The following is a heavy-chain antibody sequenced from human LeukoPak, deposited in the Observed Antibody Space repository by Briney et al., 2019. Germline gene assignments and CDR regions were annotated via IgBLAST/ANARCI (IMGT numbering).Heavy chain of an antibody. CDR3: AKDRAVGIVGVTGAFDI. D-gene: IGHD1-26*01. CDR2: ISHDGSKK. CDR1: GFIFSSYG. J-gene: IGHJ3*02. Sequence: PGGSLRLSCVASGFIFSSYGMHWVRQAPGKGLEWVAVISHDGSKKYYADSVKGRFTISRDNSKNTLYLQMNSLRAEDTAVYYCAKDRAVGIVGVTGAFDIWGQGTMVTVSS. V-gene: IGHV3-30*18.